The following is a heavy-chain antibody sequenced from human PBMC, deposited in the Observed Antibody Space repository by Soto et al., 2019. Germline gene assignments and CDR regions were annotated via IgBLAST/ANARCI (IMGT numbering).Heavy chain of an antibody. J-gene: IGHJ5*01. CDR2: IVHSGSI. V-gene: IGHV4-31*03. Sequence: QVQLQESCPGLVKPSQTLSLHCTVSGFSISYGGDYWSWIRQHPGKGLVWSGHIVHSGSIHFSPSLMCRVTISADTSKIQISLNVLSVTAADTAVYLCARAGAEDNYFDSWCQGTLVTVSS. CDR1: GFSISYGGDY. CDR3: ARAGAEDNYFDS.